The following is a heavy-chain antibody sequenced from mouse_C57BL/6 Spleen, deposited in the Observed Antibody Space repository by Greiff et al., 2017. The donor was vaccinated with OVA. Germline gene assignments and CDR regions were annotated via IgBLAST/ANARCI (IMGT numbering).Heavy chain of an antibody. CDR2: INPSSGYT. J-gene: IGHJ2*01. CDR3: ARCPLWGAYYFDY. CDR1: GYTFTSYT. D-gene: IGHD1-1*02. Sequence: VQRVESGAELARPGASVKMSCKASGYTFTSYTMHWVKQRPGQGLEWIGYINPSSGYTKYNQKFKDKATLTADKSSSTAYMQLSSLTSEDSAVYYCARCPLWGAYYFDYWGQGTTLTVSS. V-gene: IGHV1-4*01.